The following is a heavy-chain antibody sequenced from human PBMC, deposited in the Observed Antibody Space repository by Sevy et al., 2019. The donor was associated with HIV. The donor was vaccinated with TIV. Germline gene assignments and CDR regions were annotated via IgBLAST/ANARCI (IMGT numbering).Heavy chain of an antibody. J-gene: IGHJ3*01. CDR1: GYTFTGYY. CDR2: INPNRGGT. CDR3: ARGSGGSWYHHDAFDF. V-gene: IGHV1-2*04. Sequence: ASVKVSCKASGYTFTGYYMHWVRQAPGQGLEWMGWINPNRGGTNYAQKFQGWVTMTRDTSISTAYMELSRLRSDDTAVYYCARGSGGSWYHHDAFDFWGQGTMVTVSS. D-gene: IGHD2-15*01.